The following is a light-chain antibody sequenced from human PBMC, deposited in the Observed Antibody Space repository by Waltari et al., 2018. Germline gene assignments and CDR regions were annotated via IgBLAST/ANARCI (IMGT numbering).Light chain of an antibody. CDR1: SSDVGGYNH. Sequence: QSALTQPASVSGSRGQSITISCTGTSSDVGGYNHVSWYQQHPGKAPKLMIYDVTKRPSGVSNRFSGSKSGNTASLTISGLQAEDEADYYCSSYTSSTTLGVFGGGTKLTVL. J-gene: IGLJ3*02. CDR3: SSYTSSTTLGV. CDR2: DVT. V-gene: IGLV2-14*03.